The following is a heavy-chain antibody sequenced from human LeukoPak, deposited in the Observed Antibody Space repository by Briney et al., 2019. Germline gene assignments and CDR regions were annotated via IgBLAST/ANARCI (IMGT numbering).Heavy chain of an antibody. J-gene: IGHJ6*03. CDR1: GFTFSSYA. D-gene: IGHD1-1*01. Sequence: AGGSLRLSCAASGFTFSSYAMTWVRQAPGKGLEWVSTISGSGVSTYYADSVKGRFTISRDNSKNTLYLQMNSLRAEDTAVYYCAKNDGNLPYYYYYMDVWGKGTTVTVSS. CDR2: ISGSGVST. V-gene: IGHV3-23*01. CDR3: AKNDGNLPYYYYYMDV.